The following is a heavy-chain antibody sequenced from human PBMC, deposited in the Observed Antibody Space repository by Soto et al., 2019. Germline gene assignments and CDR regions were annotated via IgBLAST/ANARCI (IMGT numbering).Heavy chain of an antibody. CDR2: ISGSGGST. D-gene: IGHD3-10*01. J-gene: IGHJ6*02. V-gene: IGHV3-23*01. CDR3: AFRILGGYYYYGMDV. CDR1: GFTFSTYA. Sequence: EMQLLESGGGLVQPGGSLRLSCAASGFTFSTYAMTWVRQAPGKGLEWVSAISGSGGSTYYADSVKGRFTISRDNSKNTLYLQMNSLRAEDTAVYYCAFRILGGYYYYGMDVWGQGTTVTVSS.